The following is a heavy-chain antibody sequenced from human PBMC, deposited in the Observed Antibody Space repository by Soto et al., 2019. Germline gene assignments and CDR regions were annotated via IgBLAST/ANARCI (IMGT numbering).Heavy chain of an antibody. CDR1: GFTVSSNY. Sequence: GGPLRLSCAASGFTVSSNYMSWVRHAPGKGLEWVSVIYSGGSTYYADSVKGRFTISRDNSKNTLYLQMNSLRAEDTAVYYCARSSNSIAAAGTGSDYWGQGTLVTVSS. V-gene: IGHV3-53*01. D-gene: IGHD6-13*01. CDR2: IYSGGST. J-gene: IGHJ4*02. CDR3: ARSSNSIAAAGTGSDY.